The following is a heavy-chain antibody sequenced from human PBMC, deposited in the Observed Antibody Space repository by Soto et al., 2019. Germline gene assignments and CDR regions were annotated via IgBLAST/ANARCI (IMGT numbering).Heavy chain of an antibody. CDR3: ARDQGSSSSFTDY. CDR2: IWYDGSNK. V-gene: IGHV3-33*01. J-gene: IGHJ4*02. D-gene: IGHD6-13*01. Sequence: QVQLVESGGGVVQPGRSLRLSCAASGFTFSSYGMHWVRQAPGKGLEWVAVIWYDGSNKYYADSVKGRFTISRDNSKNTLYLQMNSLRAEDTAVYYCARDQGSSSSFTDYWGQGTLVTVSS. CDR1: GFTFSSYG.